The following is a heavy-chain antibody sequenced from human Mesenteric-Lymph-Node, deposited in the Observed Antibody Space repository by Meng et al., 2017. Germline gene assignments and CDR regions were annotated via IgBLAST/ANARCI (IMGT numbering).Heavy chain of an antibody. V-gene: IGHV4-34*01. CDR2: IHFLGSP. CDR3: VRRRNGASSLFDV. CDR1: AGSLGGNY. J-gene: IGHJ5*02. Sequence: QGGRGLGRPSETLSPACLCCAGSLGGNYWGWNRQAPKKGLEFIGDIHFLGSPTFMPTLRSRLTLSRDTSKNQISLTLKSVTAADTATYYCVRRRNGASSLFDVWGPGALVTVSS. D-gene: IGHD2-2*01.